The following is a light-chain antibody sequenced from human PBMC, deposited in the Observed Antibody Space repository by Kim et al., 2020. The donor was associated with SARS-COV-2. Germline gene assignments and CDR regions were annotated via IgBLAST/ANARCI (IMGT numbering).Light chain of an antibody. CDR1: QGISSY. CDR2: AAS. J-gene: IGKJ1*01. V-gene: IGKV1-9*01. Sequence: SVGDRVTITCQASQGISSYLAWYQQKPGKAPKLLIYAASTLQSGVPSRFSGSGSGTEFTLTISSLQPEDFATYYCQQLNSYPPWTFGQGTKVEIK. CDR3: QQLNSYPPWT.